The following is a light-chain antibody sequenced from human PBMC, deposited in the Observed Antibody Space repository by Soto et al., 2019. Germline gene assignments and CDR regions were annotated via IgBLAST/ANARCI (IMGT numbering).Light chain of an antibody. CDR1: SSDVGGYNY. CDR2: DVT. Sequence: QSALTQPASVSGSPGQSITISCTGTSSDVGGYNYVSWYQHHPGRAPKLMIYDVTRRPSGVSYRFSGSKSGNTASLTISGLQAEDEADYYCTSYTTAATLVIFGGGTKVTVL. J-gene: IGLJ2*01. V-gene: IGLV2-14*03. CDR3: TSYTTAATLVI.